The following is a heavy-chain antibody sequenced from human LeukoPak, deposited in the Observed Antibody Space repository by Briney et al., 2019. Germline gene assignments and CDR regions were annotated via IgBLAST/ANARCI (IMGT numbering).Heavy chain of an antibody. Sequence: PSETLSLTCAVYGGSFSGYYWSWIRHPPVKGLECIGESNHSGSTNYNPSLKSRVTISVDTSKNQFSLKLSSVTAADTAVYYCAVKYYDFWSGYYAAFDYWGQGTLVTVSS. D-gene: IGHD3-3*01. CDR1: GGSFSGYY. J-gene: IGHJ4*02. V-gene: IGHV4-34*01. CDR2: SNHSGST. CDR3: AVKYYDFWSGYYAAFDY.